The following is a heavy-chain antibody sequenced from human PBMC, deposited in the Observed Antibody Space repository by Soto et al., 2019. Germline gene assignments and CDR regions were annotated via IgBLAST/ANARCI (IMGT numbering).Heavy chain of an antibody. V-gene: IGHV3-33*01. CDR3: ARELRDTDSR. CDR2: IWYDGSNK. J-gene: IGHJ2*01. Sequence: QVQLVESGGGVVQPGRSLRLSCAASGFTFSSYGMHWVRQAPGKGLEWVAVIWYDGSNKYYADSVKGRFTISRDNSKNTLYLQMYSLRAEDTAVYYCARELRDTDSRWGRGTLVTVSS. D-gene: IGHD2-21*01. CDR1: GFTFSSYG.